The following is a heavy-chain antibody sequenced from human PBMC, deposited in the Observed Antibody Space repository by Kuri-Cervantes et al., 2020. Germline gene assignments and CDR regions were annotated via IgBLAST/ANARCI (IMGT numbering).Heavy chain of an antibody. J-gene: IGHJ4*02. CDR1: GYSISSGYY. D-gene: IGHD3-22*01. CDR2: IYHSGST. Sequence: SETLSLTCAVSGYSISSGYYWGWIRQPPGKGLEWIGSIYHSGSTNYNPSLKSRVTISVDTSKNQFSLKLSSVTAADTAVYYCARAGHYYDSSGEYYFDYWGQGTLVTVSS. V-gene: IGHV4-38-2*01. CDR3: ARAGHYYDSSGEYYFDY.